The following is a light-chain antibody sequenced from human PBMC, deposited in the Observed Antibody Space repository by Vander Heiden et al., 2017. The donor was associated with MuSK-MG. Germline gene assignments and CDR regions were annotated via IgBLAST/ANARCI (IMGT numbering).Light chain of an antibody. CDR1: SGFNVGTYR. CDR3: MIWHSSAVV. J-gene: IGLJ2*01. Sequence: AVLTQPSSLSASPGASASRTCTLRSGFNVGTYRIYLYPQKPGRPPQYRLRYKSDSDKQQGSGVPGRFSGSKDASANAGMLLISGLQSEDEADYYCMIWHSSAVVFGGGTKLTAL. CDR2: YKSDSDK. V-gene: IGLV5-45*03.